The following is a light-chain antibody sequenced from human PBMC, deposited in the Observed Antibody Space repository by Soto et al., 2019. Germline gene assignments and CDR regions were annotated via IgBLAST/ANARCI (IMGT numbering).Light chain of an antibody. CDR1: QSVSSN. CDR3: QQYSSWPPRYT. J-gene: IGKJ2*01. CDR2: GAS. Sequence: EIVMTQSPATLSVSPGERATLSCRASQSVSSNLAWYQQKPGQAPRLLIYGASTRATGIPARFSGSGSGTEFTLIIGSLQSEDFAVYYCQQYSSWPPRYTFGQGTKLEIK. V-gene: IGKV3-15*01.